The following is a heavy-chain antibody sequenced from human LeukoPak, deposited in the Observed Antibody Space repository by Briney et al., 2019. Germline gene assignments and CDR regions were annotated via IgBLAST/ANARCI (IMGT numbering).Heavy chain of an antibody. CDR1: GFTFSGYS. V-gene: IGHV3-21*04. CDR2: ITTSSSHI. J-gene: IGHJ4*02. D-gene: IGHD2-2*01. CDR3: ARRGYCSSTSCYPPDY. Sequence: PGGSLTLSCAASGFTFSGYSMSWVRQAPGKGLEWVSFITTSSSHINYADSVKGRFTISRDNAKNSLYLQMDSLRAEDTGVYYCARRGYCSSTSCYPPDYWGQGTLVTVSS.